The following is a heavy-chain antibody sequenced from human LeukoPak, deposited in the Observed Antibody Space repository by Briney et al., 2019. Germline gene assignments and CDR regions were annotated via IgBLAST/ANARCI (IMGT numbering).Heavy chain of an antibody. CDR3: AKGLTGYCSSTSCYKGERYYYYYYMDV. J-gene: IGHJ6*03. Sequence: GSLRLSCAASGFTFSSYAMSWVSQAPGKGLEWVSAISGSGGSTYYADSVKGRFTISRDNSKNTLYLQMNSLRAEDTAVYYCAKGLTGYCSSTSCYKGERYYYYYYMDVWGKGTTVTVSS. CDR1: GFTFSSYA. D-gene: IGHD2-2*02. CDR2: ISGSGGST. V-gene: IGHV3-23*01.